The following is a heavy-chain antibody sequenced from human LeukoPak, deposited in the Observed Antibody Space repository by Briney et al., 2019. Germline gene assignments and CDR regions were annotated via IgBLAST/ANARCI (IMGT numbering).Heavy chain of an antibody. Sequence: ASVKVSCKASGFVFTGYGFTWVRQAPGQGLEWMGWISAYNGNTNYAQKLQGRVTMTTDTSTSTAYMELRSLRSDDTAVYYCARAIVVAGHLGFWGQGTLVTVSS. D-gene: IGHD6-19*01. CDR1: GFVFTGYG. CDR3: ARAIVVAGHLGF. J-gene: IGHJ4*02. CDR2: ISAYNGNT. V-gene: IGHV1-18*01.